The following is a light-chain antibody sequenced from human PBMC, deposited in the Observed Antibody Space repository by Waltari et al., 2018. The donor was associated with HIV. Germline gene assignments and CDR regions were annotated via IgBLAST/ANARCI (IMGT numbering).Light chain of an antibody. CDR3: QQYNNWPPYT. CDR2: GAS. CDR1: QSVRSN. Sequence: EIVMTQSPATLSVSPGERATLPCRASQSVRSNLAWYQQKPGQAPRLLIYGASTRAAVIPARFSGSGSGTEFTLTISSLQSEDFAVYYCQQYNNWPPYTFGQGTKLEIK. V-gene: IGKV3-15*01. J-gene: IGKJ2*01.